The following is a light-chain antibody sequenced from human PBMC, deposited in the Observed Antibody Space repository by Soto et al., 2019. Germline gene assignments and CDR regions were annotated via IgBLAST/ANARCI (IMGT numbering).Light chain of an antibody. CDR3: QQYYSTPPT. V-gene: IGKV4-1*01. CDR1: QSVLYSSNNKNY. Sequence: DIVMTQSPDSLAVSLGERATINCKSSQSVLYSSNNKNYLALYQQKPGQHPKLLIYWASTRESGVPDRFSGSGSGTDFPLTISSLQAEDVAVYSCQQYYSTPPTLGQGTKVEIK. J-gene: IGKJ1*01. CDR2: WAS.